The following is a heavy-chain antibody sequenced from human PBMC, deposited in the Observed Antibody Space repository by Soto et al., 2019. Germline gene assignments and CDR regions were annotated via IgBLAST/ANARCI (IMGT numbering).Heavy chain of an antibody. CDR3: ARDRIGYSYGYRFRWFDP. J-gene: IGHJ5*02. CDR1: GYTFTSYG. D-gene: IGHD5-18*01. CDR2: ISAYNGNT. Sequence: ASVKVSCKASGYTFTSYGISGVRQAPGQGLEWMGWISAYNGNTNYAQKLQGRVTMTTDTSTSTAYMELRSLRSDDTAVYYCARDRIGYSYGYRFRWFDPWGQGTLVTVSS. V-gene: IGHV1-18*04.